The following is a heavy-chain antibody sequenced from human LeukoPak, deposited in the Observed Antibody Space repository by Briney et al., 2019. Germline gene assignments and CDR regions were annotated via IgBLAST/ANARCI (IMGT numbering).Heavy chain of an antibody. CDR2: LKEDGGEK. D-gene: IGHD5-12*01. Sequence: PGGSLRLSCTASGFNFSTSWMSWVRQAPGKGLEWLANLKEDGGEKYYVDSVKGRFTISRDNARNSLYLQMNSLRAEDTAVYYCARGPSGYHNTGGQGTLVTVSS. CDR3: ARGPSGYHNT. V-gene: IGHV3-7*01. J-gene: IGHJ4*02. CDR1: GFNFSTSW.